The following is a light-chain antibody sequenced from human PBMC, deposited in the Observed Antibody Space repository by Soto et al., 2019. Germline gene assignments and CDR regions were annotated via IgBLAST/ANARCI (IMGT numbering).Light chain of an antibody. CDR3: GAWDSSPSAFV. J-gene: IGLJ1*01. Sequence: QSALTQPPSVSAAPGQKVTISCSGVSSSIGNNHVSWYQHLPGTAPKLLIYDTTKRPSGIPDRFSVSKSGTSATLVITGLQTGDEADYYCGAWDSSPSAFVFGTGTKATVL. V-gene: IGLV1-51*01. CDR1: SSSIGNNH. CDR2: DTT.